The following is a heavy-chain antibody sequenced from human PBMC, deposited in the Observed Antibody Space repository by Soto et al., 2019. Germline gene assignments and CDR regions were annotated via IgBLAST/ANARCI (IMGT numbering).Heavy chain of an antibody. J-gene: IGHJ4*02. CDR1: GGSISSYY. D-gene: IGHD6-13*01. Sequence: PSETLSLTCTVSGGSISSYYWSWIRQPPGKGLEWIGYIYYSGSTNYNPSLKSRVTISVDTSKNQFSLKLSSVTAADTAVYYCARLEGAAGIPQYYFDYWGQGTLVTVSS. V-gene: IGHV4-59*01. CDR2: IYYSGST. CDR3: ARLEGAAGIPQYYFDY.